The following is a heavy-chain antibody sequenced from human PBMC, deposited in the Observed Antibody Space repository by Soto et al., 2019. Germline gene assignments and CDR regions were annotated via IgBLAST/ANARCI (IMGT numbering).Heavy chain of an antibody. Sequence: SVKVSCKASGYTFTSYDISWVRQAPGQGLEWMGGIIPIFGTANYAQKFQGRVTITADESTSTAYMELSSLRSEDTAVYYCARAARPIGDSVLDYWGQGTLVTVSS. CDR2: IIPIFGTA. CDR1: GYTFTSYD. V-gene: IGHV1-69*13. D-gene: IGHD4-17*01. J-gene: IGHJ4*02. CDR3: ARAARPIGDSVLDY.